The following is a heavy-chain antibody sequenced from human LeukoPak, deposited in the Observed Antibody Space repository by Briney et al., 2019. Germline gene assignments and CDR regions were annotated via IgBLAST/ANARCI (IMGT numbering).Heavy chain of an antibody. CDR2: ISGSGGST. CDR3: AKDYGDYVFYFDY. Sequence: GGSLRLSCAASGFTFSSYAMSWVRQAPGKGLEWVSAISGSGGSTYYADSVKGRFTISRDNSKNTLYLEMNSLRAEDTAVYYCAKDYGDYVFYFDYWGQGTLVTVSS. V-gene: IGHV3-23*01. J-gene: IGHJ4*02. CDR1: GFTFSSYA. D-gene: IGHD4-17*01.